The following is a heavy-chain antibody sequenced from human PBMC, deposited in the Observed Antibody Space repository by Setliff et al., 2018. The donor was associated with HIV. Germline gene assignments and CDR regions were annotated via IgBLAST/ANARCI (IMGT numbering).Heavy chain of an antibody. CDR1: GGSIRGYY. CDR2: IYTSGST. V-gene: IGHV4-4*08. D-gene: IGHD2-21*02. Sequence: NPSETLSLTCTVSGGSIRGYYWSWIRQPPGKGLEWIGYIYTSGSTNYNPSLKNRVTISVDTSKNTFSLKLSSVAAADTAVYYCAICGGDCYSLDYWGQGTLVTVSS. CDR3: AICGGDCYSLDY. J-gene: IGHJ4*02.